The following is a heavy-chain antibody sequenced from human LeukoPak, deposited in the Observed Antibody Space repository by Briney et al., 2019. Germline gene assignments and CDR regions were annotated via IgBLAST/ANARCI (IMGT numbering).Heavy chain of an antibody. Sequence: PGGSLRLSCAASGFSFSIYAMGWVRQAPGKGLEWVSSIKNGGNDPFNADSVKGRFTISRDNSKNTLFLQLSSLRAEDSAVYYCARGGHDFNPFYWWGQGTLVTVSS. CDR2: IKNGGNDP. J-gene: IGHJ4*02. D-gene: IGHD2-21*02. V-gene: IGHV3-23*01. CDR3: ARGGHDFNPFYW. CDR1: GFSFSIYA.